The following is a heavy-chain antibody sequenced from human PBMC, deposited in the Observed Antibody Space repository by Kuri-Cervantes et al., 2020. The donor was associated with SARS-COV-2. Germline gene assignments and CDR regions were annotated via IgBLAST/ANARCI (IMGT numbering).Heavy chain of an antibody. CDR1: GFTFSSHD. D-gene: IGHD3-16*01. CDR2: IATAGDP. V-gene: IGHV3-13*05. J-gene: IGHJ3*02. CDR3: ARVSWGGDGFDI. Sequence: GESLKISCVASGFTFSSHDMHWVRQPTGKGLEWVSGIATAGDPHFAASVTGRFTISRENAKNSLYLQMDSLRAGDTAVYYCARVSWGGDGFDIWGQGTMVTVSS.